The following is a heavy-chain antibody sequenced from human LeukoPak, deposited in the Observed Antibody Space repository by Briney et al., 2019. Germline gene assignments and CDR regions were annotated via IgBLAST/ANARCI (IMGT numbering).Heavy chain of an antibody. CDR3: ARGVAEYYYDSSGYNYYYYGMDV. J-gene: IGHJ6*02. D-gene: IGHD3-22*01. V-gene: IGHV1-69*13. Sequence: ASVKVSCKASGGTFSSYAISWVRQAPGQGLEWMGGIIPIFGTANYAQKFQGRVTITADESTGTDYMELRRLRSEDTAVYYCARGVAEYYYDSSGYNYYYYGMDVWGQGTTVTVSS. CDR2: IIPIFGTA. CDR1: GGTFSSYA.